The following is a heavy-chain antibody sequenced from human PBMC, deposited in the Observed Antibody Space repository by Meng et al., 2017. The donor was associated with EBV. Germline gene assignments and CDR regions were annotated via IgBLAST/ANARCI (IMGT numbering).Heavy chain of an antibody. CDR2: ISAYNGNT. V-gene: IGHV1-18*01. CDR3: ARVRTFGGVIPPDY. D-gene: IGHD3-16*02. J-gene: IGHJ4*02. CDR1: GYPFTSYG. Sequence: QVHVVQLGAEVKKLGASVKVSCKASGYPFTSYGIGWVRQAPGQGLEWMGWISAYNGNTNYAQKLQGRVTMTTDTSTSTAYMELRSLRSDDTAVYYCARVRTFGGVIPPDYWGQGTLVTVSS.